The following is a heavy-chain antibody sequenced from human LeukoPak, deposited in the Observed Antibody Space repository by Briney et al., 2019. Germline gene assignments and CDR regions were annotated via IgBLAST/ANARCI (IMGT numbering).Heavy chain of an antibody. J-gene: IGHJ4*02. CDR1: GYTFTSYA. CDR2: INAGNGNT. Sequence: ASVTVSCKASGYTFTSYAMHWVRQAPGQRLEWMGWINAGNGNTKYSQKFQGRVTITRDTSASTAYMELSSLRSEDTAVYYCARPPTAMVLHFDYWGQGTLVTVSS. V-gene: IGHV1-3*01. D-gene: IGHD5-18*01. CDR3: ARPPTAMVLHFDY.